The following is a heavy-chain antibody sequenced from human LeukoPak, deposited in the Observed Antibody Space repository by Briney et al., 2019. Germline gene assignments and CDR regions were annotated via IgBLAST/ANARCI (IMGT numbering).Heavy chain of an antibody. CDR1: GGSFSDYY. Sequence: SETLSLTCAVYGGSFSDYYWSWIRQPPGKGLEGIGEINHSESTNYNPSLNSRATISVDTSKNQFSLKLSSVTAADTAVYYCAGSIAARLDYWGQGTLVTVSS. V-gene: IGHV4-34*01. CDR3: AGSIAARLDY. CDR2: INHSEST. J-gene: IGHJ4*02. D-gene: IGHD6-6*01.